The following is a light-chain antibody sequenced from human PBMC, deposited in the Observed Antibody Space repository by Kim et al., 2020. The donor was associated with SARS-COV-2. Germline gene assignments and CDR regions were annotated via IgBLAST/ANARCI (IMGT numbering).Light chain of an antibody. J-gene: IGKJ4*01. CDR2: GAS. Sequence: GDRVTITCRASQDISSSLVWYQQKPGKAPELLIYGASTLQSGVTSRFSGSGSGTEFTLTIGSLQPEDLATYYCQQFSSYPRTFGGGTKVDIK. V-gene: IGKV1-9*01. CDR3: QQFSSYPRT. CDR1: QDISSS.